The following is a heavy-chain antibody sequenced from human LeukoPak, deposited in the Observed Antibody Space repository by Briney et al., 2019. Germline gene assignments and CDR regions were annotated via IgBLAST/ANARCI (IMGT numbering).Heavy chain of an antibody. CDR1: GYTFNRYA. CDR2: INPFNGNT. Sequence: GASVKVSCKASGYTFNRYAISWVRQAPGQGLKWMGWINPFNGNTNDAERFQGRVIMTTDTSTRTAYMELRSLRSDDTAVYYCARDGGRAVEAFDIWGQGTMVTVSS. CDR3: ARDGGRAVEAFDI. V-gene: IGHV1-18*01. J-gene: IGHJ3*02. D-gene: IGHD3-16*01.